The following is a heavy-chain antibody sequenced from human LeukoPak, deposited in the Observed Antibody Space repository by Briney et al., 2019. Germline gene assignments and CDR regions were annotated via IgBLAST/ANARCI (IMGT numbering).Heavy chain of an antibody. D-gene: IGHD1-1*01. Sequence: GGSLRLSCATSGLTFSSYDMHWVRQAPGKGLEWVSSIGATGDTYYAGSVKGRFTISRENAKKSLYLQMSSLRVEDTAVYFCVLGAYWNDDKNAFHIWGPGTMVTVSS. J-gene: IGHJ3*02. CDR2: IGATGDT. CDR1: GLTFSSYD. CDR3: VLGAYWNDDKNAFHI. V-gene: IGHV3-13*01.